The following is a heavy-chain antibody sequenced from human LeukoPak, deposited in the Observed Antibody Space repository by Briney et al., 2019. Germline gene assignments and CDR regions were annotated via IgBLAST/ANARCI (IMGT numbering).Heavy chain of an antibody. D-gene: IGHD3-16*01. Sequence: PGRSLRLSCAASGFTFSSYAMHWVRQAPGNGLEWVAVISYDGSNKYYADSVKGRFTISRDNSKNTLYLQMNSLRAEDTAVYYCARVWGLYYDYVWGSWPHDYWGEGTLVTVSS. V-gene: IGHV3-30-3*01. CDR3: ARVWGLYYDYVWGSWPHDY. CDR2: ISYDGSNK. CDR1: GFTFSSYA. J-gene: IGHJ4*02.